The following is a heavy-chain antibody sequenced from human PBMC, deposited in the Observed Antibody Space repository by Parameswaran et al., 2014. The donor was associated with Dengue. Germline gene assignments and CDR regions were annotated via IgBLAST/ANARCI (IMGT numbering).Heavy chain of an antibody. Sequence: WVRQAPGQRLEWMGWIHAANGNTKCSQRFQGRVTITRDTSASTAYMELSSLRSADTAVYYCARSYSGSYPNFDYWGQGTLVTVSS. CDR3: ARSYSGSYPNFDY. J-gene: IGHJ4*02. CDR2: IHAANGNT. V-gene: IGHV1-3*01. D-gene: IGHD1-26*01.